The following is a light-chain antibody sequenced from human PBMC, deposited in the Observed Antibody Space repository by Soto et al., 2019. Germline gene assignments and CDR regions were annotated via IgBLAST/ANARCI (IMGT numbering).Light chain of an antibody. V-gene: IGLV2-14*01. J-gene: IGLJ1*01. CDR3: SSYRSGSILYV. Sequence: QSVLTQPASVSGSPGQSITISCTGTSSDVGGFNFVSWYQQYPGQAPKLVIYEVINRPSGISDRFSGSKSDNTASLTISGLQAEVEADYYCSSYRSGSILYVFGTGTKVTVL. CDR1: SSDVGGFNF. CDR2: EVI.